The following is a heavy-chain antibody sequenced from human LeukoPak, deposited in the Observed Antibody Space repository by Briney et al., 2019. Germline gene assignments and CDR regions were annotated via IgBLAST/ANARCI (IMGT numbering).Heavy chain of an antibody. V-gene: IGHV1-2*02. CDR3: AKSAQYSSAWFTGCFDY. J-gene: IGHJ4*02. CDR2: INPNSGDT. Sequence: GASVKVSCKASGYAFSDYYMHRVRQAPGQGLGWMGWINPNSGDTHYAQMFQGRVTMTRDTSINAAYMDLRRVRSDDTAVYYCAKSAQYSSAWFTGCFDYWGQGSLVTVSS. CDR1: GYAFSDYY. D-gene: IGHD4-11*01.